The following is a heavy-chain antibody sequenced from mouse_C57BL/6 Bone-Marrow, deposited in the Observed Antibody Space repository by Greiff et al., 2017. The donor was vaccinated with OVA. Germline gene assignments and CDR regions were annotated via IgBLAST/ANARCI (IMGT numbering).Heavy chain of an antibody. V-gene: IGHV5-4*01. Sequence: EVKLVESGGGLVKPGGSLKLSCAASGFTFSSYAMSWVRQTPDKRLEWVATISDGGSYTYYPDTVKGRFTISRDNAKNNLYLQMSHLKSEDTAMYYCARDGTFYYGSSYGYFDVWGTGTTVTVSS. CDR1: GFTFSSYA. J-gene: IGHJ1*03. CDR2: ISDGGSYT. CDR3: ARDGTFYYGSSYGYFDV. D-gene: IGHD1-1*01.